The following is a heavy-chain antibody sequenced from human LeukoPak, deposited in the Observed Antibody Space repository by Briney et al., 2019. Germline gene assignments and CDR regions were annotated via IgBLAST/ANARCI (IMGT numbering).Heavy chain of an antibody. J-gene: IGHJ4*02. CDR3: AKFGYDFWSRYPKLDY. D-gene: IGHD3-3*01. CDR2: ISGSGGST. CDR1: GFTFSSYA. V-gene: IGHV3-23*01. Sequence: PGGSLRLSCAASGFTFSSYAMSWVRQAPGKGLEWVSAISGSGGSTYYADSVKGRFTISRDNSKNTLYLQMNSLRAEDTAVYYCAKFGYDFWSRYPKLDYWGQGTLVTVSS.